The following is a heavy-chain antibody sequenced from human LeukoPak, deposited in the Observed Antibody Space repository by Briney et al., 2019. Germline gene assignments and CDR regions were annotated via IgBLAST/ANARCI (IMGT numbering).Heavy chain of an antibody. CDR2: ISAYNGNA. CDR1: GYTFTSYD. CDR3: ARAPGLSGSWPSMDV. Sequence: AASVTVSCKASGYTFTSYDISWVRQAPGQGLEWMGWISAYNGNANYAQKLQGRVTMTTDTSTSTAYMELRSLRSDDTAVYYCARAPGLSGSWPSMDVWGKGTTVTVSS. V-gene: IGHV1-18*01. J-gene: IGHJ6*03. D-gene: IGHD6-13*01.